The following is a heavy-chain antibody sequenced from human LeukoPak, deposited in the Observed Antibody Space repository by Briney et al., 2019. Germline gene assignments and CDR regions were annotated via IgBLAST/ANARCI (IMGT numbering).Heavy chain of an antibody. J-gene: IGHJ4*02. Sequence: GGSLRLSCAASGFTFSSYSMTWVRQAPGKGLEWISYISGNGATKYYTDSVKGRLTVSRDNAQNSLYLQMNGLRVEDTAVYYCARDRPRYFEYWGLGTLVTVSS. CDR1: GFTFSSYS. CDR2: ISGNGATK. V-gene: IGHV3-48*01. CDR3: ARDRPRYFEY.